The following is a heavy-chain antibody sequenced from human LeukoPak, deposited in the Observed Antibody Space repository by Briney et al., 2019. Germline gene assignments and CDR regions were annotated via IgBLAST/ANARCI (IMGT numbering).Heavy chain of an antibody. D-gene: IGHD3-16*02. Sequence: GRSLRLSCAASGFIFDVYAMRWVRQAPGKGLEWVSGISWNSGSIDYADSVKGRFTISRDNAKNSLYLQMHSLRAEDTALYFCAKDKGFGGVIAAFDYWGQGTLVTVSS. CDR1: GFIFDVYA. V-gene: IGHV3-9*01. J-gene: IGHJ4*02. CDR2: ISWNSGSI. CDR3: AKDKGFGGVIAAFDY.